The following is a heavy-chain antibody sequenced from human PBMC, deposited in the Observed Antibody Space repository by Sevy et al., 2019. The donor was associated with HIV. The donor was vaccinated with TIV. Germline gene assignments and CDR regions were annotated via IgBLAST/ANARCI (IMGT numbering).Heavy chain of an antibody. J-gene: IGHJ6*02. CDR1: GFTFDDYD. CDR2: INWNGGST. CDR3: ARFKGAAAGHFYYYYGMDV. V-gene: IGHV3-20*01. D-gene: IGHD6-13*01. Sequence: GGSLRLSCAASGFTFDDYDMSWVRQAPGKGLEWVSGINWNGGSTGYADSVKGRFTISRDNAKNSLYLQMNSLRAEDTALYHCARFKGAAAGHFYYYYGMDVWGQGTTVTVSS.